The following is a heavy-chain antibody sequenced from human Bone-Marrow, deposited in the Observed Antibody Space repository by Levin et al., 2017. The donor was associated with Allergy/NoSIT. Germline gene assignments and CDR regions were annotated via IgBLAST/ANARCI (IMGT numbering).Heavy chain of an antibody. D-gene: IGHD1-1*01. CDR2: SGSST. CDR1: GFTFNIEA. CDR3: SKEDWSDGPGLYFNY. Sequence: GESLKISCVGAGFTFNIEAMSWVRQAPGKGLEWVASSGSSTLYADSVRGRFTISRDDSKNTLFLQMDSLRPEDTAVYYCSKEDWSDGPGLYFNYWGQGSLVTVSS. J-gene: IGHJ4*02. V-gene: IGHV3-23*01.